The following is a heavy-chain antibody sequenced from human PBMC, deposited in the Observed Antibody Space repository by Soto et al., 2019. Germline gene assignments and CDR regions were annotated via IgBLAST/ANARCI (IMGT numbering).Heavy chain of an antibody. Sequence: QVQLVQSGAEVKKPGASVKVSCKASGYTFTIYGISWVRQAPGQGLVWMGWISGYNGNTDYAQNLQDIVTLTTDSSTSSVYMELRSLRTDDKAVSYCARGDYFDSSGYYGYWGQGTLITVSS. CDR3: ARGDYFDSSGYYGY. CDR1: GYTFTIYG. CDR2: ISGYNGNT. D-gene: IGHD3-22*01. J-gene: IGHJ4*02. V-gene: IGHV1-18*04.